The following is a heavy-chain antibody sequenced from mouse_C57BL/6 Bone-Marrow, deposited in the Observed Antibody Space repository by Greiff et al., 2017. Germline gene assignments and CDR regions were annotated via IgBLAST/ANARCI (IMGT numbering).Heavy chain of an antibody. CDR3: ARAEIYYYAY. Sequence: QVQLQQSGAELARPGASVKLSCKASGYTFTSYGISWVKQRTGQGLEWIGEIYPRSGNTSYNEKFKGKATLNADKSSSTAYMELRSLTSEGAAVYFCARAEIYYYAYWGQGTTLTVSS. CDR2: IYPRSGNT. CDR1: GYTFTSYG. V-gene: IGHV1-81*01. J-gene: IGHJ2*01. D-gene: IGHD1-1*01.